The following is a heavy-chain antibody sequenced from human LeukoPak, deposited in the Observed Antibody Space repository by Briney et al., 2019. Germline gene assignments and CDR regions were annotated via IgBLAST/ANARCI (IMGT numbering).Heavy chain of an antibody. D-gene: IGHD2-2*01. V-gene: IGHV4-59*12. Sequence: SETLSLTCTVSGGSISSYYWSWIRQPPGKGLEWIGYIYYSGSTNYNPSLKSRVTMSVDTSKNQFSLKLSSVTAADTAVYYCARNVVVPAANEVFDAFDIWGQGTMVTVSS. J-gene: IGHJ3*02. CDR3: ARNVVVPAANEVFDAFDI. CDR1: GGSISSYY. CDR2: IYYSGST.